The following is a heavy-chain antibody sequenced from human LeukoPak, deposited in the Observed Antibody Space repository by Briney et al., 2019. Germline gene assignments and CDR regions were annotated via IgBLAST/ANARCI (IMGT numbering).Heavy chain of an antibody. J-gene: IGHJ4*02. CDR2: IYTSGST. V-gene: IGHV4-4*07. CDR1: GGSISSYY. CDR3: ARDRFSSVDRGYPDY. D-gene: IGHD6-25*01. Sequence: PSETLSLTCTVSGGSISSYYWSWIRQPAGKGLEWIGRIYTSGSTNYNPSLKSRVTMSVDTSKNQFSLKLSSVTAADTAVYYCARDRFSSVDRGYPDYWGQGTLVTVSS.